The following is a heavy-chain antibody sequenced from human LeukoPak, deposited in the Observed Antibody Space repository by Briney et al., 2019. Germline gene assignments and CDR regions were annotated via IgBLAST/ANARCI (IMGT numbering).Heavy chain of an antibody. J-gene: IGHJ6*03. CDR3: AQDWGGSRVAYYYMDV. CDR2: ITSSSSYI. V-gene: IGHV3-21*01. Sequence: GGSLRLSCAASGFTFRLYTMIWVRQAPGKGLEWVSSITSSSSYIYYADSVKGRFTISRDNAKNSLYLQMNSLRAEDTAVYYCAQDWGGSRVAYYYMDVWGKGTTVTVSS. D-gene: IGHD3-16*01. CDR1: GFTFRLYT.